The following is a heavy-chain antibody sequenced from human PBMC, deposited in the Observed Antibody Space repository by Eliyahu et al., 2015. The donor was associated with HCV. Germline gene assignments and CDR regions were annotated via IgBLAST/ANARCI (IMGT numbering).Heavy chain of an antibody. Sequence: QVQLQESGPGLLQPSETLSLTCTVXGGXITTXYWSCXRXPPGKGXEWIXYIHFRGSTPYNPPLKSRVSISVDTSKNQLSLKLNSVTAADTAVYYCASGGGGIAVAGTGGWFDPWGQGTLVTVSS. J-gene: IGHJ5*02. D-gene: IGHD6-19*01. CDR1: GGXITTXY. V-gene: IGHV4-59*01. CDR3: ASGGGGIAVAGTGGWFDP. CDR2: IHFRGST.